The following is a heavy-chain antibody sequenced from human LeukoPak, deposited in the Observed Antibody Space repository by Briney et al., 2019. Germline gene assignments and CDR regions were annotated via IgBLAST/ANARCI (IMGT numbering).Heavy chain of an antibody. J-gene: IGHJ5*02. Sequence: SETLSLTCTVTGVSISSYYWSWIRQPPGRGLEWIGNIYYSGSTNYNPSLKSRVTISVDTSKNQFSLKPNSVTAADTAVYYCARDLGYCSGGSCYPWFDPWGQGTLVTVSS. CDR2: IYYSGST. CDR1: GVSISSYY. CDR3: ARDLGYCSGGSCYPWFDP. V-gene: IGHV4-59*01. D-gene: IGHD2-15*01.